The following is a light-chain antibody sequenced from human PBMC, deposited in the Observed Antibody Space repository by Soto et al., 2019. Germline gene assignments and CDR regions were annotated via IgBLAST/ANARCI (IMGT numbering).Light chain of an antibody. V-gene: IGKV1-33*01. J-gene: IGKJ4*01. CDR2: DAS. CDR3: QQYKSLPLT. CDR1: QDISNF. Sequence: DIQMTQSPASLSASVGDXVTITXQASQDISNFLNWYRQKPGEAPNXXIYDASTLETGVPLRFSGSGYGSYFSFTISSLQPEDVATYYCQQYKSLPLTFGGGTKVDIK.